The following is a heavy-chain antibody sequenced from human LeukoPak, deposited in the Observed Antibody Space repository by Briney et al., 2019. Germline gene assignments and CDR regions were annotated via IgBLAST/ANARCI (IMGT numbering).Heavy chain of an antibody. V-gene: IGHV4-59*01. CDR3: AGERARDGYNFLSEYYFDY. CDR1: GGSISSYY. Sequence: PSETLSLTCTVSGGSISSYYWSWIRQPPGKGLEWIGYIYYSGSTNYNPSLKSRVTISVDTSKNQFSLKLSSVTAADTAVYYCAGERARDGYNFLSEYYFDYWGQGTLVTVSS. CDR2: IYYSGST. D-gene: IGHD5-24*01. J-gene: IGHJ4*02.